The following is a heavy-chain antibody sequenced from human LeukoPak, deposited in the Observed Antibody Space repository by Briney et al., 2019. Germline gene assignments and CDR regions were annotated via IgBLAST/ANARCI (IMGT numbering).Heavy chain of an antibody. V-gene: IGHV1-69*06. CDR1: GGTFSSYA. CDR2: IIPIFGTA. D-gene: IGHD3-10*01. CDR3: AGGYGSARPGSRTYDY. Sequence: VASVKVSCKASGGTFSSYAISWVRQAPGQGLEWMGGIIPIFGTANYAQKFQGRVTITADKSTSTAYMELSGLRSEDTAVYYCAGGYGSARPGSRTYDYWGQGTLVTVSS. J-gene: IGHJ4*02.